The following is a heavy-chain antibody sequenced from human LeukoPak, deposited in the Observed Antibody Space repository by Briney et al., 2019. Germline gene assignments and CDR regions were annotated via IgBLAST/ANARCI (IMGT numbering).Heavy chain of an antibody. CDR3: AKGGISSAAGLDY. J-gene: IGHJ4*02. CDR1: GFTFSSFS. Sequence: GGSLRLSCAASGFTFSSFSMNWVRQAPGKGLEWVSSTSASSSYIYYADSVRGRFTISRDNAKNSLYLQMNSLRAEDTAVFYCAKGGISSAAGLDYWGQGTLVTVSS. D-gene: IGHD6-13*01. V-gene: IGHV3-21*04. CDR2: TSASSSYI.